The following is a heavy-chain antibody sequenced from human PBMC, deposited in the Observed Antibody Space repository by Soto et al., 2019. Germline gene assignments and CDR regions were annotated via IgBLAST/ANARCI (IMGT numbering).Heavy chain of an antibody. D-gene: IGHD2-2*02. CDR1: GLTFSSYA. CDR3: ARGPYCSSTSCYTVGDFNY. Sequence: EVQLLESGGGLVQPGGPLRLSCAASGLTFSSYAMSWVRQAPGKGLEWVSGISGSGNSTYYADSVKGRFTISRDNSKNTLYLQINSLRAEHTAVYYCARGPYCSSTSCYTVGDFNYWGQGTLVTVSS. J-gene: IGHJ4*02. V-gene: IGHV3-23*01. CDR2: ISGSGNST.